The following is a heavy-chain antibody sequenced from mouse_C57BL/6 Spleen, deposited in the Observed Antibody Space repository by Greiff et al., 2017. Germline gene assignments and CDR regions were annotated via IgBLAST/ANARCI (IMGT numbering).Heavy chain of an antibody. J-gene: IGHJ1*03. Sequence: DVMLVESGGGLVKPGGSLKLSCAASGFTFSSYTMSWVRQTPEKRLEWVATISGGGGNTYYPDSVKGRFTISRDNAKNTLYLQMSSLRSEDTALYYCARPSNWYFDVWGTGTTVTVS. CDR1: GFTFSSYT. CDR3: ARPSNWYFDV. CDR2: ISGGGGNT. V-gene: IGHV5-9*01.